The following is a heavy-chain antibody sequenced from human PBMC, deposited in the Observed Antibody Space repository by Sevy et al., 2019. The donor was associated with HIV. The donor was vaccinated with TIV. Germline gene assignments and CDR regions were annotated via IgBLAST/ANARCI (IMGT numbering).Heavy chain of an antibody. CDR2: IYHSGTT. J-gene: IGHJ4*02. V-gene: IGHV4-31*03. CDR1: AGSLTSEAYY. CDR3: VSHYDTSGYYFDY. D-gene: IGHD3-22*01. Sequence: SETLSLTCSVSAGSLTSEAYYWSWIRQHPGKGLEWIGYIYHSGTTYYNPSLKSRVTMSIDTSKEYFSLNLSSETAADTAVYYCVSHYDTSGYYFDYWGQGTLVTVSS.